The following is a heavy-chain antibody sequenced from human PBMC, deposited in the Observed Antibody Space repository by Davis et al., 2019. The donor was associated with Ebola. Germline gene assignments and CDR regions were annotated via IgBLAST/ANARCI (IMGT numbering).Heavy chain of an antibody. V-gene: IGHV3-11*01. J-gene: IGHJ4*02. CDR1: GFTFSDYY. Sequence: PGGSLRLSCAASGFTFSDYYMTWIRQAPGKGLEWVSYISSSGSTIYYADSVKGRFTLSRDNAKNSLYLQMNSLRAEDTAVYYCASTVRWYYFDYWGQGTLVTVSS. CDR2: ISSSGSTI. CDR3: ASTVRWYYFDY. D-gene: IGHD3-10*02.